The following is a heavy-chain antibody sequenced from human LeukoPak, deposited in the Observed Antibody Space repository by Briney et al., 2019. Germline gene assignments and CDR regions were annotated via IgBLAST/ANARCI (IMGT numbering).Heavy chain of an antibody. CDR2: IYSSGTT. CDR1: GGSISIYY. J-gene: IGHJ3*02. D-gene: IGHD4-17*01. CDR3: AGSTVTTYQDAFDI. V-gene: IGHV4-4*07. Sequence: SETLSLTCTVSGGSISIYYWSWIRQPAGKGREWIGSIYSSGTTNYNPSLKGRVTMSVGTSKNQFSLKLSSVTAADTAVYYCAGSTVTTYQDAFDIRGQGTMVTVSS.